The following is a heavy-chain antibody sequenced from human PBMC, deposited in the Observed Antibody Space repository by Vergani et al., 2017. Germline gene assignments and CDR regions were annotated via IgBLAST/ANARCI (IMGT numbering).Heavy chain of an antibody. D-gene: IGHD3-3*01. V-gene: IGHV3-30*02. J-gene: IGHJ4*02. CDR2: IRYDGSNK. CDR3: AKDRDRFFDY. Sequence: QVQILQSGGGVVQPGGSLRLSCTLSGFTLNTYCIHWVRQAPGKGLEWVSFIRYDGSNKYYADSVKGRFTISRDNSKNTLYLQMNSLRAEDTAVYYCAKDRDRFFDYWGQGTLVTVSS. CDR1: GFTLNTYC.